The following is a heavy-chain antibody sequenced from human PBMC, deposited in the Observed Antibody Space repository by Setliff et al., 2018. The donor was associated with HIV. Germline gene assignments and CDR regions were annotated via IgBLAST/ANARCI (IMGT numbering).Heavy chain of an antibody. Sequence: PSETLSLTCTVSGGSISTGGYYWSWIRQHPGKGLEWIGYIYNSGNTNYNPSLKSRVTISVDTSKNQLSLKLSSVTAADTAVYYCAREIYGGNSRPFDYWGQGTLVTVSS. D-gene: IGHD4-17*01. CDR3: AREIYGGNSRPFDY. CDR2: IYNSGNT. J-gene: IGHJ4*02. CDR1: GGSISTGGYY. V-gene: IGHV4-61*08.